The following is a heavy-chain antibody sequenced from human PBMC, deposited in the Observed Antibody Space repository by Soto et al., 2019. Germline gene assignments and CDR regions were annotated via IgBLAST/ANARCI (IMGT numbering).Heavy chain of an antibody. D-gene: IGHD6-13*01. CDR2: IYPGDSDT. CDR3: AKSLYSSPLHYGMDV. V-gene: IGHV5-51*01. J-gene: IGHJ6*02. CDR1: GYSFTSYW. Sequence: GESLKISCKGSGYSFTSYWIGWVRQMPGKGLEWMGIIYPGDSDTRYSPSFQGQVTISADKSISTAYLQWSSLRAEDTAVYYCAKSLYSSPLHYGMDVWGQGTTVTVSS.